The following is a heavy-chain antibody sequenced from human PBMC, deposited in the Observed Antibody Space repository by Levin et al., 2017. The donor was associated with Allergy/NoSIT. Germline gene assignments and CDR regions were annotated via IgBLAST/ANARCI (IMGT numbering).Heavy chain of an antibody. CDR3: ARVGYSYGYSEFHY. V-gene: IGHV1-8*01. CDR1: GYTFTSYD. CDR2: MNPNSGNT. D-gene: IGHD5-18*01. Sequence: ASVKVSCKASGYTFTSYDINWVRQATGQGLEWMGWMNPNSGNTGYAQKFQGRVTMTRNTSISTAYMELSSLRSEDTAVYYCARVGYSYGYSEFHYWGQGTLVTVSS. J-gene: IGHJ4*02.